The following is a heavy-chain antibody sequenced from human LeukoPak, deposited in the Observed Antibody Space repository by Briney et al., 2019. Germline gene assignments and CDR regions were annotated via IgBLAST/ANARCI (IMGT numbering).Heavy chain of an antibody. CDR1: GFTFSSYA. D-gene: IGHD6-6*01. J-gene: IGHJ4*02. V-gene: IGHV3-64*01. Sequence: PGGSLRLSCAASGFTFSSYAMHWVRQAPRKGLEYVSAISSNGGSTYYANSVKGRFTISRDNSKNTLFLQMGSLRAEDMAVYYCARGGSIAARPIDYWGQGTLVTVSS. CDR2: ISSNGGST. CDR3: ARGGSIAARPIDY.